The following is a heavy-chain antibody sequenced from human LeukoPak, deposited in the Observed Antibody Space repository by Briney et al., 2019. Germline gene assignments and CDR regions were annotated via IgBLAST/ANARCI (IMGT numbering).Heavy chain of an antibody. CDR1: GDSISSSDFY. V-gene: IGHV4-39*01. Sequence: PSETLSLTCTVSGDSISSSDFYWGWIRQPPGKGLEWIGTINYSGSTYYNPSLKSRVTMSVDTSRNQFSLRLTSVTAADTAVYYCARHLSPFGSGTSPGNWGQGTLVTVSS. CDR3: ARHLSPFGSGTSPGN. CDR2: INYSGST. D-gene: IGHD3-10*01. J-gene: IGHJ4*02.